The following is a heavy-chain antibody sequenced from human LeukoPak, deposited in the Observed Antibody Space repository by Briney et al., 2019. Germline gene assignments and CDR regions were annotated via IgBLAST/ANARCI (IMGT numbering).Heavy chain of an antibody. V-gene: IGHV4-39*07. D-gene: IGHD2-21*02. CDR2: IYYSGST. CDR3: ARDHGAYCGGDCYPAPYYYYYMDV. J-gene: IGHJ6*03. Sequence: SQTLSLTCTVSGGSISSSSYYWGWIRQPPGKGLEWIGSIYYSGSTYYNPSLKSRVTISVDTSKNQFSLKLSSVTAADTAVYYCARDHGAYCGGDCYPAPYYYYYMDVWGKGTTVTVSS. CDR1: GGSISSSSYY.